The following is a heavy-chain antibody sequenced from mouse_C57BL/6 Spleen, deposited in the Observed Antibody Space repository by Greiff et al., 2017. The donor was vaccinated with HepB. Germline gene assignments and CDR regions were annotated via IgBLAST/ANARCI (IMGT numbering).Heavy chain of an antibody. Sequence: QVQLKQPGAELVKPGASVKLSCKASGYTFTSYWMHWVKQRPGQGLEWIGMIHPNSGSTNYNEKFKSKATLTVDKSSSTAYMQLSSLTSEDSAVYYCARENYDYEGNWGQGTTLTVSS. CDR3: ARENYDYEGN. J-gene: IGHJ2*01. CDR2: IHPNSGST. V-gene: IGHV1-64*01. D-gene: IGHD2-4*01. CDR1: GYTFTSYW.